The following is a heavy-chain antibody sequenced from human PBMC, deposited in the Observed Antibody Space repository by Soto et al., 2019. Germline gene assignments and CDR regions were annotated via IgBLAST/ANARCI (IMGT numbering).Heavy chain of an antibody. CDR1: GFTFSSHW. CDR3: ARGPSSAWYGTDY. J-gene: IGHJ4*02. Sequence: VESGGGLVQPGGSLRLSCAASGFTFSSHWMHWVRQAPGKGLVWVSRINPDGSVTSYADSVKGRFTIYRDNARDTLYLQMNSLTVDDTAVYYCARGPSSAWYGTDYWGQGTLVTVSS. CDR2: INPDGSVT. D-gene: IGHD6-19*01. V-gene: IGHV3-74*01.